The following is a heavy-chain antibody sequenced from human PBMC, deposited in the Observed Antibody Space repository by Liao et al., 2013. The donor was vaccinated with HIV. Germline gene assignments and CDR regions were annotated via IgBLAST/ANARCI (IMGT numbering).Heavy chain of an antibody. D-gene: IGHD3-22*01. V-gene: IGHV4-34*01. CDR1: GGSFSGYY. Sequence: QVQLQQWGAGLLKPSETLSLTCAVYGGSFSGYYWSWIRQSPGKGLTWIGEINHSGSTEYNPSLKSRVTISVDTSKNQFSLKLSSVTAADTAIYFCARSLLGSGGYYPAQGYWGRGTLVTVSS. J-gene: IGHJ4*02. CDR2: INHSGST. CDR3: ARSLLGSGGYYPAQGY.